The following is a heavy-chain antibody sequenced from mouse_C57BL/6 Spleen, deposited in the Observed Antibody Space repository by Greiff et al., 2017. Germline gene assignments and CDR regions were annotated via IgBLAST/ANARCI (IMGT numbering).Heavy chain of an antibody. CDR3: ARNGFTPDY. J-gene: IGHJ2*01. Sequence: QVQLQQSGAELVMPGASVKLSCKASGYTFTSYGMRWVKQRPGQGLEWIGEIDPTGGNTNYNQKFKGKATLTADKSSSTAYMELRSLTSEDSAVYYCARNGFTPDYWGQGTTLTVSS. CDR1: GYTFTSYG. V-gene: IGHV1-69*01. CDR2: IDPTGGNT.